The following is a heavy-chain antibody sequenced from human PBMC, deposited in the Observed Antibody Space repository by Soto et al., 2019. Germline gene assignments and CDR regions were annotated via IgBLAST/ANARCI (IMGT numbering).Heavy chain of an antibody. CDR3: ARVPKVFGVLQGLDY. J-gene: IGHJ4*02. CDR1: GYTFTSYG. Sequence: QVQLVQSGGEVKKPGASVKVSCKASGYTFTSYGISWVRQAPGQGLEWMGWISAYNGGTNYAQKLQGRVTMTTDTSTSTAYMELRSLRSDDTAVYYCARVPKVFGVLQGLDYWGQGTLVTVSS. D-gene: IGHD3-3*01. CDR2: ISAYNGGT. V-gene: IGHV1-18*01.